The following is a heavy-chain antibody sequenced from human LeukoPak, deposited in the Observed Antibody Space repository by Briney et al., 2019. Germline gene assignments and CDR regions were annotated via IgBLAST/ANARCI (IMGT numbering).Heavy chain of an antibody. Sequence: PSETLSLTCTVSGGSISSYYWSWIWQPPGKGLEWIGYIYTSGSTNYNPSLKSRVTISVDTSKNQFSLKLSSVTAADTAVYYCARQTRGGYDFWSGYSNRFYMDVWGKGTTVTVSS. CDR3: ARQTRGGYDFWSGYSNRFYMDV. CDR2: IYTSGST. CDR1: GGSISSYY. D-gene: IGHD3-3*01. J-gene: IGHJ6*03. V-gene: IGHV4-4*09.